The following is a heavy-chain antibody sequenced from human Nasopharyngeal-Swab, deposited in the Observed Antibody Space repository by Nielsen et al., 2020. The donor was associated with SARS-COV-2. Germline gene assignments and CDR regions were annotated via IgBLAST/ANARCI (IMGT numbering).Heavy chain of an antibody. Sequence: GESLKISCAASGFTFSSYWMHWVRQAPGKGLVWVSRINSDGSSTSYADSVKGRFTISRDNAKNTLYPQMNSLRAEDTAVYYCARGGSSSWYRDFDYWGQGTLVTVSS. CDR2: INSDGSST. CDR1: GFTFSSYW. D-gene: IGHD6-13*01. V-gene: IGHV3-74*01. J-gene: IGHJ4*02. CDR3: ARGGSSSWYRDFDY.